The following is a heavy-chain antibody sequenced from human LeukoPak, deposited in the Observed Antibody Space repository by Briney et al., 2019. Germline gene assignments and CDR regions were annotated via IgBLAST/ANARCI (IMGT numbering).Heavy chain of an antibody. D-gene: IGHD2-2*01. CDR2: ISGSGGST. Sequence: GGSLRLSCAASGFTFTSYAMSWARQAPGKGLGWVSGISGSGGSTYYADSAKGRFTISRDNSKNTLYLQMNSLRAEDTAVYYCAKEGEYCSSTSCYLDYWGQGTLVTVSS. J-gene: IGHJ4*02. CDR1: GFTFTSYA. V-gene: IGHV3-23*01. CDR3: AKEGEYCSSTSCYLDY.